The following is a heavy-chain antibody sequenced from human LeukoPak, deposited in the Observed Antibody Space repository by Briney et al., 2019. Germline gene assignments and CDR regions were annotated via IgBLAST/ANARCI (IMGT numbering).Heavy chain of an antibody. CDR3: TRGPPNWGYDY. D-gene: IGHD7-27*01. Sequence: ASMKVSCKASGYTFTSYDINWVRQATGQGLEWMGWMSPNSGNTGYAQKFQGRVTTTRSTSMSTAYMELSSLKSEDTAVYYCTRGPPNWGYDYWGQGTLVTVSS. CDR2: MSPNSGNT. J-gene: IGHJ4*02. CDR1: GYTFTSYD. V-gene: IGHV1-8*01.